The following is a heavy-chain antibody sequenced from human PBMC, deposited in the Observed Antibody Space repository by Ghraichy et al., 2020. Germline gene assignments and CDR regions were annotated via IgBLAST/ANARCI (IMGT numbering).Heavy chain of an antibody. J-gene: IGHJ6*03. CDR1: GGSISSYY. D-gene: IGHD6-19*01. CDR2: INYSGNT. Sequence: SETLSLTCTVSGGSISSYYWSWIRQPPGEGLEWIGYINYSGNTNYNPSLKSRVTISIDTSKNQFSLKLSPVTAADTAVYYRARANGWKTGRYYYYMDVWGKGTTVTVSS. CDR3: ARANGWKTGRYYYYMDV. V-gene: IGHV4-59*01.